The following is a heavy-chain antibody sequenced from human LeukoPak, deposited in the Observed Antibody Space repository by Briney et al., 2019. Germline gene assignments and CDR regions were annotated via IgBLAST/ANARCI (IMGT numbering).Heavy chain of an antibody. CDR3: AKRGEYCSGGSCSPYFDH. CDR2: ISGSGGST. CDR1: GFTFSNYA. D-gene: IGHD2-15*01. J-gene: IGHJ4*02. V-gene: IGHV3-23*01. Sequence: PGRSLRLSCGASGFTFSNYAMSWVRQAPGKGLEWVAAISGSGGSTYYADYVKGRFTISRDNSKNTLYLQINSLRAEDTAVYYCAKRGEYCSGGSCSPYFDHWGQGTLVTVSS.